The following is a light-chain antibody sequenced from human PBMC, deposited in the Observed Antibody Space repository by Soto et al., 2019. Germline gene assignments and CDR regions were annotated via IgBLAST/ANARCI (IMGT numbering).Light chain of an antibody. V-gene: IGKV1-5*03. J-gene: IGKJ1*01. CDR3: QQYNNWPRT. CDR1: QTISSW. Sequence: DIQMTQSPSTLSGSVGYRFTITCRASQTISSWLAWYQQKPGKAPKLLIYKASTLKSGVPSRFSGSGSGTDFTLTISSLQSEDFAVYYCQQYNNWPRTFGQGTKGDIK. CDR2: KAS.